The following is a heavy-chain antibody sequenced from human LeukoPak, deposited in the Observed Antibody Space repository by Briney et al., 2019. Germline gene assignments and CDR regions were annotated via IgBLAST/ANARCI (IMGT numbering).Heavy chain of an antibody. CDR1: EFAFSSYS. CDR3: ARDLVVVPAAIDPDAFDI. V-gene: IGHV3-48*04. D-gene: IGHD2-2*01. J-gene: IGHJ3*02. Sequence: GGSLRLSCAASEFAFSSYSMNWVRQAPGKGLEWVSYISSSSTIYYADSVKGRFTISRDNAKNSLYLQMNSLRAEDTAVYYCARDLVVVPAAIDPDAFDIWGQGTMVTVSS. CDR2: ISSSSTI.